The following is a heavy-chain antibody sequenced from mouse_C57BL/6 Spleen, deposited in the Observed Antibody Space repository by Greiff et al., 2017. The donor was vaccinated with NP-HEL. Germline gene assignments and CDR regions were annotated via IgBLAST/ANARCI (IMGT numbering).Heavy chain of an antibody. CDR1: GFNIKDDY. CDR3: TTGRYYGSSPWYFDV. CDR2: IDPENGDT. D-gene: IGHD1-1*01. V-gene: IGHV14-4*01. J-gene: IGHJ1*03. Sequence: VQLQQSGAELVRPGASVKLSCTASGFNIKDDYMHWVKQRPEQGLEWIGWIDPENGDTEYASKFQGKATITADTSSNTAYLQLSSLTSEDTAVYYWTTGRYYGSSPWYFDVWGTGTTVTVSS.